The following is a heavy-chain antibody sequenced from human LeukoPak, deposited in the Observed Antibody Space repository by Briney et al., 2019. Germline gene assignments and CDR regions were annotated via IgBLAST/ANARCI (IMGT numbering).Heavy chain of an antibody. CDR1: GYTFTSYY. CDR3: ARGPVVPAAIAYYYYYMDV. V-gene: IGHV1-69*06. Sequence: SVKVSCKASGYTFTSYYMHWVRQAPGQGLEWMGGIIPIFGTANYAQKFQGRVTITADKSTSTAYMELSSLRSEDTAVYYCARGPVVPAAIAYYYYYMDVWGKGTTVTVSS. J-gene: IGHJ6*03. CDR2: IIPIFGTA. D-gene: IGHD2-2*01.